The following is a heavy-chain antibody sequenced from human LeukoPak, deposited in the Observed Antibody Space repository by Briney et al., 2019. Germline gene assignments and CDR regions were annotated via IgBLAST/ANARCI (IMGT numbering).Heavy chain of an antibody. CDR1: GFSFSSYA. CDR3: AKWPEGAMDYFDY. J-gene: IGHJ4*02. Sequence: GGSLRLSCAASGFSFSSYAMTWAHQAPVKGLEWVSAISGDGTRTYYADSVKGRFTISRDNSKNTLYLEMSNLRVEDTAIYYCAKWPEGAMDYFDYWAQGTLVTVSS. CDR2: ISGDGTRT. V-gene: IGHV3-23*01. D-gene: IGHD3-16*01.